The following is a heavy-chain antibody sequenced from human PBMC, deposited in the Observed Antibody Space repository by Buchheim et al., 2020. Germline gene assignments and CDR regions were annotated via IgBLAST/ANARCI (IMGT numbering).Heavy chain of an antibody. CDR1: GFTFSSQA. J-gene: IGHJ4*02. CDR2: ISGSGGST. CDR3: ATLQLWRRFDY. D-gene: IGHD5-18*01. V-gene: IGHV3-23*01. Sequence: EVQLLESGGGLVQPVGSLGLSCAASGFTFSSQAMSWVRQAPGKGLEWVSRISGSGGSTYYADSAKGRFTISRDNSKNTLYLQMNSLRADDTAVYYCATLQLWRRFDYWGQGTL.